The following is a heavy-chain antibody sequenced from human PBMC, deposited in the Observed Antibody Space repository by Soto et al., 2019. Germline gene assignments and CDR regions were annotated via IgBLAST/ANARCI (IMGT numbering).Heavy chain of an antibody. CDR1: GYNFNGYY. CDR2: MNPNTGGA. V-gene: IGHV1-2*02. D-gene: IGHD6-19*01. J-gene: IGHJ4*01. Sequence: QVNLVQSGAEVKKPGASVKVSCKASGYNFNGYYIHWVRQAPGQGLEWMGWMNPNTGGANYAQKYQGKVIMTTDTSISTAYLELRSLTSDDTAVYYCAKVISTIGSKQWLAQTKHQALDYWGHGTLVTVSS. CDR3: AKVISTIGSKQWLAQTKHQALDY.